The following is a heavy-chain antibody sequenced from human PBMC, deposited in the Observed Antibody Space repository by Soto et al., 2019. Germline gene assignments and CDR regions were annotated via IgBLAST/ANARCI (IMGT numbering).Heavy chain of an antibody. CDR2: IIPIMDST. V-gene: IGHV1-69*01. CDR3: ARDVRSGSNSYEFDF. D-gene: IGHD1-26*01. Sequence: QVHLVQSGAEVRTPGSSINVSCTVSGSTFNIHRIHWVRQATGQWLEWLGGIIPIMDSTNWAQKFQGRVTIKANESSTTSFLEMSRLTSQDTAIYYFARDVRSGSNSYEFDFWGQGNVVSVSS. CDR1: GSTFNIHR. J-gene: IGHJ4*02.